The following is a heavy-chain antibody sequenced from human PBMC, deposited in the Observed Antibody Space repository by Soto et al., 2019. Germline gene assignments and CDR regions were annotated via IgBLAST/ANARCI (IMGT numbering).Heavy chain of an antibody. CDR3: ARPLWRNDYNCGYFDL. D-gene: IGHD4-4*01. Sequence: QVQLVESGGGVVQPGRSLRLSCAASGFTFSSYAMHWVRQAPGKGLEWVAVISYDGSNKYYADSVKGRFTISRDNSKNTLYLQMNSLRAEDTAVYYCARPLWRNDYNCGYFDLCGRGTLVTVSS. CDR1: GFTFSSYA. J-gene: IGHJ2*01. V-gene: IGHV3-30-3*01. CDR2: ISYDGSNK.